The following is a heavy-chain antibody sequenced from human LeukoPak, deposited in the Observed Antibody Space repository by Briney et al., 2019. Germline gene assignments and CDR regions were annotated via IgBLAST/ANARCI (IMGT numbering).Heavy chain of an antibody. J-gene: IGHJ1*01. CDR1: GFTFSSYE. Sequence: GGSLRLSCAASGFTFSSYEMNWVRQAPGKGLEWVSYISSSGSTTYYADSVKGRFTISRDNAKNSLYLQMNSLRAEDTAVYYCARGGRYYYDSSGYYSEYFQHWGQGTLVTVSS. D-gene: IGHD3-22*01. V-gene: IGHV3-48*03. CDR3: ARGGRYYYDSSGYYSEYFQH. CDR2: ISSSGSTT.